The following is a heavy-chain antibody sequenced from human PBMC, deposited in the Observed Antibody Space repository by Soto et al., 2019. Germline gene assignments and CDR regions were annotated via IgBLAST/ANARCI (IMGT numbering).Heavy chain of an antibody. J-gene: IGHJ3*02. CDR1: GFTFSTYS. CDR3: AKDRQQWLARDAFDI. V-gene: IGHV3-23*01. CDR2: IYGSGGST. D-gene: IGHD6-19*01. Sequence: GGSLRLSCAASGFTFSTYSMNWVRQAPGKGLEWVSGIYGSGGSTFYADSVKGRFTISRDNSKNTLYLQMNSLRAEDTAVYYCAKDRQQWLARDAFDIWGQGTMVTVSS.